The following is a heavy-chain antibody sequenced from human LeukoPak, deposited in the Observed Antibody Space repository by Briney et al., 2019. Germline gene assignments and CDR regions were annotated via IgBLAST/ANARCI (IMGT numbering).Heavy chain of an antibody. CDR1: GFTSGDYA. D-gene: IGHD6-19*01. CDR2: ISGSGGST. J-gene: IGHJ4*02. V-gene: IGHV3-23*01. CDR3: AKDAAVAGRLRGYFDY. Sequence: GGSLRLSCTASGFTSGDYAMSWVRQAPGKGLEWVSAISGSGGSTYYADSVKGRFTISRDNSKNTLYLQMNSLRAEDTAVYYCAKDAAVAGRLRGYFDYWGQGTLVTVSS.